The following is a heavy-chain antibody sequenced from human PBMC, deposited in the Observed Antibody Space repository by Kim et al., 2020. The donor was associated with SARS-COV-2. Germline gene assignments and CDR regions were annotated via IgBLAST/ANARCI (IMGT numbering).Heavy chain of an antibody. V-gene: IGHV4-4*09. Sequence: NPSRKSRVAISVDTSKNQFSRKLSSGTAADTAVYYCARNYGYGSGSFYSYWGQGILVTVSS. D-gene: IGHD3-10*01. J-gene: IGHJ4*02. CDR3: ARNYGYGSGSFYSY.